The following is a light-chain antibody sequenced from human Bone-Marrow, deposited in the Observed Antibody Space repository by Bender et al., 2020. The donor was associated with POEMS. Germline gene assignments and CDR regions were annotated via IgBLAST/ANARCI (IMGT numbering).Light chain of an antibody. CDR3: SSHAGYSNYVV. J-gene: IGLJ2*01. Sequence: QSALTQPASVSGSPGQSITISCTGTSSDVGGYNYVTWYQQHPGKAPQLIIYDIHDRPSGVSNRFSGSKAGNTASLTISGLQAEDEADYYCSSHAGYSNYVVFGGGTKLTVL. V-gene: IGLV2-14*01. CDR1: SSDVGGYNY. CDR2: DIH.